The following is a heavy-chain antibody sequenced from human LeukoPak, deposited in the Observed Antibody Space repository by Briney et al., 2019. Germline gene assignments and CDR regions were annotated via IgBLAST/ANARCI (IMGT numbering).Heavy chain of an antibody. CDR2: ISGTGGRI. Sequence: GRSLTLSCAASGFTFSTYAMTWVRQAPGKGLEGVSSISGTGGRIAYADSVKGRFTISRDTPKSTLYLQMNSLRAEDTAVYYCAKNAGAITLPFDSWGQGTLVTVSS. V-gene: IGHV3-23*01. D-gene: IGHD3-16*01. J-gene: IGHJ4*02. CDR1: GFTFSTYA. CDR3: AKNAGAITLPFDS.